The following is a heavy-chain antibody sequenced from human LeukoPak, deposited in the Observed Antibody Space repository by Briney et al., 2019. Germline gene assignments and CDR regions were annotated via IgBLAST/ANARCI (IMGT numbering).Heavy chain of an antibody. CDR1: GGTFSSYA. Sequence: GISVKVSCKASGGTFSSYAISWVRQAPGQGLEWMGRIIPILGIANYAQKFQGRVTITADKSTSTAYMELSSLRSEDTAVYYCARAFLRYFDWLWCDAFDIWGQGTMVTVSS. CDR3: ARAFLRYFDWLWCDAFDI. V-gene: IGHV1-69*04. D-gene: IGHD3-9*01. J-gene: IGHJ3*02. CDR2: IIPILGIA.